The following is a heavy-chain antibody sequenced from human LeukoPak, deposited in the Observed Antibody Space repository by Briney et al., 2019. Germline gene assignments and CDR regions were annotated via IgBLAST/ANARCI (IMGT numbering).Heavy chain of an antibody. CDR2: ISGSGGST. Sequence: GGSLRLSCAASGLTFSSYAMTWIRQAPGKGLEWVSSISGSGGSTYYADSVKGRFTISRDNSRNMLFLQMNSLRADDTAVHYCAKDLVVGALDYWGQGTLVTVSS. D-gene: IGHD1-26*01. V-gene: IGHV3-23*01. CDR3: AKDLVVGALDY. J-gene: IGHJ4*02. CDR1: GLTFSSYA.